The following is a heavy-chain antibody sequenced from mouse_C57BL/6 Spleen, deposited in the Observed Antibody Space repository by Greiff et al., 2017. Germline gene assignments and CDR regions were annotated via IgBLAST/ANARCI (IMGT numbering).Heavy chain of an antibody. CDR2: IDPEDGEN. Sequence: EVQLQQSGAELVKPGASVKLSCTASGFNIKDYYMHWVKQRTEQGLEWIGRIDPEDGENKYAPKFPGKATIPADTSSNTAYLQRSSLTSEDTAVYYCARSDDYDIDYWGQGTTLTVSS. V-gene: IGHV14-2*01. CDR1: GFNIKDYY. J-gene: IGHJ2*01. D-gene: IGHD2-4*01. CDR3: ARSDDYDIDY.